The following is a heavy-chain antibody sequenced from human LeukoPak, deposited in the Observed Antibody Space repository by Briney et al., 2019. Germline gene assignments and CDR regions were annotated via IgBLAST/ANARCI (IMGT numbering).Heavy chain of an antibody. CDR1: GFTFRSYG. D-gene: IGHD6-13*01. CDR2: ISFDGSNK. Sequence: GGSLRLSCGASGFTFRSYGMHWVRQAPGKGLEWVAVISFDGSNKYYADSVKGRFTISRDDSKNTLYLQMNSLRAEDTAVYYCAKDYRSWFLDYWGQGTLVTVSS. CDR3: AKDYRSWFLDY. J-gene: IGHJ4*02. V-gene: IGHV3-30*18.